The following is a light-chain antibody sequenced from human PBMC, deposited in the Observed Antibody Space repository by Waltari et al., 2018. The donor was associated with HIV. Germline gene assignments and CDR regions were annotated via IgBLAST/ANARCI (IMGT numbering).Light chain of an antibody. CDR3: QVWDGRGDPVI. J-gene: IGLJ2*01. CDR2: DDR. CDR1: NIAATKS. V-gene: IGLV3-21*02. Sequence: SYVLTQPPSVSVAPGQTARITCGGNNIAATKSVHWYRLNPGQAPVVVVYDDRDRHSGIPDRFSGSSSGDTATLTISRAEAGDEADYYCQVWDGRGDPVIFGGGTKLAVV.